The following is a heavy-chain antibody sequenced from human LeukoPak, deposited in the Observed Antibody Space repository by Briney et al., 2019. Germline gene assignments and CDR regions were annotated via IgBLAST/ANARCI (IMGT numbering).Heavy chain of an antibody. V-gene: IGHV4-34*01. D-gene: IGHD3-3*01. CDR1: GGSFSGYY. J-gene: IGHJ6*02. CDR2: INHSGST. Sequence: SETLSLTCAVYGGSFSGYYWSWIRQPPGKGLEWIGEINHSGSTNYNPSLKSRVTISVDTSKNQFSLKLSSVTAADTAVYYCAGVRITIFGVAANYYYYGMDVWGQGTTVTVSS. CDR3: AGVRITIFGVAANYYYYGMDV.